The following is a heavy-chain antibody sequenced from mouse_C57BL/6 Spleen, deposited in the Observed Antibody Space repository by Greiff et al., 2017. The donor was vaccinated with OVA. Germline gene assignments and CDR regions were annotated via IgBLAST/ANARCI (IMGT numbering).Heavy chain of an antibody. CDR2: IDPSDSYT. V-gene: IGHV1-50*01. CDR3: ARGYDYYAMDY. Sequence: QVQLQQSGAELVKPGASVKLSCKASGYTFTSYWMQWVKQRPGQGLEWIGEIDPSDSYTNYNQKFKGKATLTVDTSSSTAYMQLSSLTSEDSAVYYCARGYDYYAMDYWGQGTSVTVSS. CDR1: GYTFTSYW. J-gene: IGHJ4*01. D-gene: IGHD2-2*01.